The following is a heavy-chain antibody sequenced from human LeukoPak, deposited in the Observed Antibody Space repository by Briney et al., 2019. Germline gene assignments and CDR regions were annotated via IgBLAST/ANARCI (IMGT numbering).Heavy chain of an antibody. J-gene: IGHJ5*02. CDR1: GFTFRNYW. V-gene: IGHV3-7*01. CDR2: INEDGSKK. D-gene: IGHD6-6*01. Sequence: GGSLRLSCEVSGFTFRNYWMIWVRQAPGKGLEWVANINEDGSKKYYVGSVEGRFTISRDDAKSSLFLQMNSLRDGDTGVYYCATSTYSSSPSWGQGTLVSVSS. CDR3: ATSTYSSSPS.